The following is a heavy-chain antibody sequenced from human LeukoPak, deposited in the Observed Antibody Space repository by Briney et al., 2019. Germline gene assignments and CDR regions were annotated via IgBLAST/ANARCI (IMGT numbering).Heavy chain of an antibody. J-gene: IGHJ4*02. D-gene: IGHD3-22*01. CDR1: GFTFDDYA. CDR2: ISWNSGSI. CDR3: AKVRVYYDSSGYQVYYFDY. Sequence: GGSLRLSCAASGFTFDDYAMHWVRQAPGKGLEWVSGISWNSGSIGYADSVKGRFTISRDNAKNSLYLQMNSLRAEDTALYYCAKVRVYYDSSGYQVYYFDYWGQGTLVTVSS. V-gene: IGHV3-9*01.